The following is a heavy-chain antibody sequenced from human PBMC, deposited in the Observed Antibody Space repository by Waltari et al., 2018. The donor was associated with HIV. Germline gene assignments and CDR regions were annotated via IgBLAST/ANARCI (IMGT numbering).Heavy chain of an antibody. CDR3: ARDPALTRVTGYDY. V-gene: IGHV4-38-2*02. J-gene: IGHJ4*02. Sequence: QVRLQESGPGLVKPSETLSLSCAVSGNTISSAYNWGWIRQPPGKGLEGIGSISHFGSTYYNPSLKSRLTISLDTSKNQFSLNLTSVTAADTAIYYCARDPALTRVTGYDYWGQGTLVTVSS. D-gene: IGHD4-17*01. CDR2: ISHFGST. CDR1: GNTISSAYN.